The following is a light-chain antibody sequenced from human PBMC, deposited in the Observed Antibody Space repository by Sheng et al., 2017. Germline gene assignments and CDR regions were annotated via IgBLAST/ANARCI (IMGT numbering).Light chain of an antibody. CDR3: AAWDDSLNGLYV. J-gene: IGLJ1*01. CDR2: RSS. Sequence: QSVLTQPPSASGTPGQRVTISCSGGSSNIGSNDVYWYQQLPGTAPKLLIYRSSYRASGVSDRFSGSQSGTSASLAIGGLQSEDEADYYCAAWDDSLNGLYVFGTGTKVTVL. V-gene: IGLV1-44*01. CDR1: SSNIGSND.